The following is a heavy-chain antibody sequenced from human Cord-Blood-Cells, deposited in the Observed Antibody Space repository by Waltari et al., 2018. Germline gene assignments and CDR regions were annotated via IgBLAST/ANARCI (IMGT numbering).Heavy chain of an antibody. CDR3: ARDVEMATMRAFDY. D-gene: IGHD5-12*01. Sequence: QVQLVQSGAEVKKPGSSVKVSCKASGGTFSSYTISWVRQDPGQGLEWMGRIIPFLGIANYAQKFQGRVTIPADKSTSTAYMELSSLRSEDTAVYYCARDVEMATMRAFDYWGQGTLVTVSS. J-gene: IGHJ4*02. CDR1: GGTFSSYT. V-gene: IGHV1-69*02. CDR2: IIPFLGIA.